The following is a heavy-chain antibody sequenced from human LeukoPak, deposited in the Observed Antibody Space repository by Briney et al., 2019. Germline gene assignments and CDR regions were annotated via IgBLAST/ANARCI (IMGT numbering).Heavy chain of an antibody. J-gene: IGHJ5*02. V-gene: IGHV4-38-2*01. CDR1: GYSVSNGYH. D-gene: IGHD2-15*01. Sequence: SETLSLTCAVSGYSVSNGYHWGWIRQPPGKGLDWIGSVSHSGSTYYNSSLKSRVTMSIDTSKNHVSLKLSSVTATDTAVYYCASTLKDIWFDPWGQGTLVTVSS. CDR2: VSHSGST. CDR3: ASTLKDIWFDP.